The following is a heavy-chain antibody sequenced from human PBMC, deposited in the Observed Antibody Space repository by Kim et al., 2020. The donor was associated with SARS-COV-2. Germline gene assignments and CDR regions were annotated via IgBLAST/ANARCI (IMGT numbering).Heavy chain of an antibody. D-gene: IGHD6-6*01. CDR3: ARLDVGAPFEC. CDR2: IYYNGNT. CDR1: GDSSSSSHFH. Sequence: ISTVSGDSSSSSHFHWGWVRQPPDKRLEYIGAIYYNGNTYYNPSLKSRVTISLDTSKNQFSLKLTSVTAADTAVYYCARLDVGAPFECWGQGTLVTVSS. V-gene: IGHV4-39*01. J-gene: IGHJ4*02.